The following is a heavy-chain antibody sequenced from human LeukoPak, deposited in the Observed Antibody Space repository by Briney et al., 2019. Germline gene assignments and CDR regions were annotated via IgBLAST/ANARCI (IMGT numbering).Heavy chain of an antibody. D-gene: IGHD3-3*01. V-gene: IGHV1-3*01. CDR3: ARDLYHDFWSGGI. CDR2: IHAGNGDT. J-gene: IGHJ6*02. CDR1: GYTFTSYA. Sequence: DSVKVSCKASGYTFTSYAFHWVRQAPGQRLEWLGWIHAGNGDTKHSQKFQDRLTITRDTSASTAYMELSSLRSEDTAVYYCARDLYHDFWSGGIWGQGTTVTVSS.